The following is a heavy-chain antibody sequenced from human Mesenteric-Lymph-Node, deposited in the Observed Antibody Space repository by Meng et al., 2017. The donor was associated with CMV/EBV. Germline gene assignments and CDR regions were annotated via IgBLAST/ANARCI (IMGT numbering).Heavy chain of an antibody. CDR1: GGSFSGYY. Sequence: SETLSLTCAVYGGSFSGYYWSWIRQSPGKGLEWIGEINHNGGTNHNPSLTSRVTISADTSKKQLSLNLRSVTAADTAVYYCARESMVRGKDYWGQGTLVTVSS. CDR2: INHNGGT. CDR3: ARESMVRGKDY. V-gene: IGHV4-34*01. J-gene: IGHJ4*02. D-gene: IGHD3-10*01.